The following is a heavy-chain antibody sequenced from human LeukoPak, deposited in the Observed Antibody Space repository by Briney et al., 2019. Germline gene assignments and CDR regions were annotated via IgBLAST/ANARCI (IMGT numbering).Heavy chain of an antibody. CDR3: ARGGTYYDFWSGYYYFDY. CDR1: EFSVGSNY. D-gene: IGHD3-3*01. Sequence: PGGSLRLSCAASEFSVGSNYMTWVRQPPGKGLEWIGEINHSGSTNYNPSLKSRVTISVDTSKNQFSLKLSSVTAADTAVYYCARGGTYYDFWSGYYYFDYWGQGTLVTVSS. J-gene: IGHJ4*02. CDR2: INHSGST. V-gene: IGHV4-34*01.